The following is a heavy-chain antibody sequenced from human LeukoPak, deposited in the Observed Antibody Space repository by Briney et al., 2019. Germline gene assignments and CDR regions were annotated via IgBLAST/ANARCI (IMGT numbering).Heavy chain of an antibody. Sequence: PGGSLRLSCAASGFTFDNHGMSWVRQAPGKGLEWVSGINWNGGSTGYADSVKGRFTISRDNAKDSLYLQMNSPRAEDTALYYCARSIVVPAAINSYYFDYWGQRALVTVSS. CDR3: ARSIVVPAAINSYYFDY. V-gene: IGHV3-20*04. J-gene: IGHJ4*02. CDR2: INWNGGST. CDR1: GFTFDNHG. D-gene: IGHD2-2*01.